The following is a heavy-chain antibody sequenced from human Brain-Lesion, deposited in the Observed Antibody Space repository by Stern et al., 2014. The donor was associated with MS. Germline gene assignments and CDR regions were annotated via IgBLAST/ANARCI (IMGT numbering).Heavy chain of an antibody. CDR2: FDPEDGET. D-gene: IGHD1-26*01. CDR1: GYTLTELS. J-gene: IGHJ4*02. CDR3: ATLSPGAGGNYYRHFDY. Sequence: QVHLVDSGAEVKKPGASVKVSCKVSGYTLTELSMHWVRQAPRKGLAWLGGFDPEDGETIYAQKFQGRVTMTEDTSTDTAYMELSSLRSEDTAVYYCATLSPGAGGNYYRHFDYWGQGTLVTVSS. V-gene: IGHV1-24*01.